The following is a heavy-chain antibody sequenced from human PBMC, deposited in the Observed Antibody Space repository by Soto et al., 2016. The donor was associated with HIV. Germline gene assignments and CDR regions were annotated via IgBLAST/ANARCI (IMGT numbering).Heavy chain of an antibody. J-gene: IGHJ6*01. V-gene: IGHV3-33*01. CDR2: IKHDGSRV. D-gene: IGHD2-21*01. CDR3: ARDRKRHYVAYFYGMDV. CDR1: GFTFRNYG. Sequence: VQLVESGGGVVQPGMSLRLSCEVSGFTFRNYGMHWVRQAPGKGLEWVGLIKHDGSRVYYKGSTRGRFTITRDHDKNTLYLQVDSLRAEDTAVYYCARDRKRHYVAYFYGMDVWGPRGPRSPSPQ.